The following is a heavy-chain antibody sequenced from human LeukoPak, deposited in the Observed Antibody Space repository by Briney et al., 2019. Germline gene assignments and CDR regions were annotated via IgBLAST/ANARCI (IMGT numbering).Heavy chain of an antibody. V-gene: IGHV3-23*01. CDR3: AKVALGYCSGSACYYFDY. Sequence: GGSLRLSCAASGFTFSGYAMSWVRQAPGKGLEWVSSINAFGASTYYADSVKGRFTISRDNSKNTLYVQMNSLRAEDTAVYFCAKVALGYCSGSACYYFDYGGQGTLVTFSS. CDR1: GFTFSGYA. J-gene: IGHJ4*02. CDR2: INAFGAST. D-gene: IGHD2-15*01.